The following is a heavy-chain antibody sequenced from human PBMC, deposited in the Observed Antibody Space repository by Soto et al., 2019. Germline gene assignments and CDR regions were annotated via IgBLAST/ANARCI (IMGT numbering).Heavy chain of an antibody. J-gene: IGHJ4*02. Sequence: PSETLSLTCAVYGDSFSGYSWTWIRQSTEKGLEWIGEINHSGRTNYNPSLKSRVTMSVDTSKNQFSLSLYSVTAADTAVYYCARGATRIQLWPFDFWGQGTLVTAPQ. D-gene: IGHD5-18*01. CDR1: GDSFSGYS. CDR3: ARGATRIQLWPFDF. V-gene: IGHV4-34*01. CDR2: INHSGRT.